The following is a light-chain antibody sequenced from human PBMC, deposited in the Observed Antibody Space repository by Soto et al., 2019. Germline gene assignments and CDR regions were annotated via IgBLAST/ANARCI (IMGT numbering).Light chain of an antibody. CDR1: SSNIGSNF. Sequence: QSVLTQPPSASGTPGQRVTISCSGSSSNIGSNFVYWYQQLPGTAPKLLIYRSNQRPSGVPDRFSGSKSGTSASLAISGLRSEDAADYYCAAWDDSLSGYVFGTGTKVTVL. V-gene: IGLV1-47*01. J-gene: IGLJ1*01. CDR3: AAWDDSLSGYV. CDR2: RSN.